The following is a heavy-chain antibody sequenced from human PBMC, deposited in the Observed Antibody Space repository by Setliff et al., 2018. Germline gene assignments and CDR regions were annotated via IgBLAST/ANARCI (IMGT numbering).Heavy chain of an antibody. V-gene: IGHV4-59*01. D-gene: IGHD3-22*01. CDR2: IYYSGAT. CDR1: GDSINPYY. J-gene: IGHJ4*02. Sequence: SETLSLTCSVSGDSINPYYWTWVRQPPGKGLEWIGFIYYSGATTYNPSLKSRVTISVDTSKNQFSLNLNSVTAADTAVYYCARYRNYFDSSGQTQYYFDYWGQGTLVTVSS. CDR3: ARYRNYFDSSGQTQYYFDY.